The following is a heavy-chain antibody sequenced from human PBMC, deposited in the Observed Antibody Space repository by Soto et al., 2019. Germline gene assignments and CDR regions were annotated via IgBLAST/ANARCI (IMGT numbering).Heavy chain of an antibody. CDR1: GFTFSSYA. V-gene: IGHV3-23*01. D-gene: IGHD3-16*01. CDR2: ISGSGGST. J-gene: IGHJ4*02. CDR3: ATVGDDLPYFDY. Sequence: GGSLRLSCAASGFTFSSYAMSWVRQAPGKGLEWVSAISGSGGSTYYADSVRGRFTISRDNSKNTLYLQMNSLRAEDTAVYYCATVGDDLPYFDYWGQGTLVTVSS.